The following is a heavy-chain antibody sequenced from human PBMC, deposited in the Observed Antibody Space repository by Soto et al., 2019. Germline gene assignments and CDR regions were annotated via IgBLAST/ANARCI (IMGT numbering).Heavy chain of an antibody. CDR1: GYIFTTYQ. CDR2: INPSGGST. CDR3: ARDPAHVTYSSGWYGTMDY. J-gene: IGHJ4*02. Sequence: ASVKVSCKASGYIFTTYQMHWVRQAPGQGLVWMGIINPSGGSTSYAQKFQGRVTMTRDTSTSTVYMELRSLRSEDTAVYYCARDPAHVTYSSGWYGTMDYWGQGTLVTVSS. V-gene: IGHV1-46*01. D-gene: IGHD6-19*01.